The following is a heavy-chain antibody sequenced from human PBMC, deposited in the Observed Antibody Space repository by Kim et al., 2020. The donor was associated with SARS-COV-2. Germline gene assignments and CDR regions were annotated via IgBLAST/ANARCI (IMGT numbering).Heavy chain of an antibody. CDR3: ARETYSSGYQGYYYYGMDV. J-gene: IGHJ6*02. CDR2: IKQDGSEK. CDR1: GFTFSSYW. D-gene: IGHD3-22*01. V-gene: IGHV3-7*03. Sequence: GGSLRLSCAASGFTFSSYWMSWVRQAPGKGLEWVANIKQDGSEKYYVDSVKGRFTISRDNAKNSLYLQMNSLRAEDTAVYYCARETYSSGYQGYYYYGMDVWGQGTTVTVSS.